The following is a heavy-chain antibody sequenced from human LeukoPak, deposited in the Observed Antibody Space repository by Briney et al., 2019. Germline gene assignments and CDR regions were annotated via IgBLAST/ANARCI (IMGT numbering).Heavy chain of an antibody. CDR1: GFTFSDYY. CDR3: AKRRGLELLYYYYMDV. D-gene: IGHD1-7*01. CDR2: ISSSGSNT. Sequence: GGSLRLSCVVSGFTFSDYYMSWIRQAPGKGLEWVSYISSSGSNTYYADSVKGRFTISRDNAKNSLYLQMSSLRAEDTAVYYCAKRRGLELLYYYYMDVWGKGTTVTVSS. J-gene: IGHJ6*03. V-gene: IGHV3-11*01.